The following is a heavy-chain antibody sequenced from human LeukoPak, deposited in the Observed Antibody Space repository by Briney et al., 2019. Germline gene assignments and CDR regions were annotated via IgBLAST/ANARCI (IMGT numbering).Heavy chain of an antibody. J-gene: IGHJ6*03. CDR1: GGTFSSYA. D-gene: IGHD2-21*02. CDR2: IIPIFGTA. Sequence: SVTVSCKASGGTFSSYAISWVRQAPGQGLEWMGGIIPIFGTANYAQKFQGRVTITADESTSTAYMELSSLRSEDTAVYYCAILWDCGGDCSLDQGGYYMDVWGKGTTVTISS. CDR3: AILWDCGGDCSLDQGGYYMDV. V-gene: IGHV1-69*13.